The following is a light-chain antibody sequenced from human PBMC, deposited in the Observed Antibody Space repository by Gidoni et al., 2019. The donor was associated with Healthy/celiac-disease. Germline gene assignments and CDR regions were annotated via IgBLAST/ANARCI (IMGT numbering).Light chain of an antibody. Sequence: DIQMNQSPSTLSASVADRVTITCRASQSLSSWLAWYQQQPGEAPKLLIYKASSLESGVPSRFSGSGSGTEITLTISSLQPDDFATYYCQQYNSYWTFGQGTKVEIK. CDR1: QSLSSW. CDR2: KAS. V-gene: IGKV1-5*03. CDR3: QQYNSYWT. J-gene: IGKJ1*01.